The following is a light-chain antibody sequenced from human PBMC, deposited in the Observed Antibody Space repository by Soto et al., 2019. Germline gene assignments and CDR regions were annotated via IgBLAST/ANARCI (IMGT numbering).Light chain of an antibody. CDR1: SSDVGGYNY. CDR3: RSYTSSSTLYV. V-gene: IGLV2-14*03. J-gene: IGLJ1*01. CDR2: DVS. Sequence: QSALTQPASVSGSPGQSITISCTGTSSDVGGYNYVSWYQQHPGKAPKLMIYDVSYRPSGVSNRFSGSKSGNTASLTISGLQAEDEADYYCRSYTSSSTLYVFGTGTSSPS.